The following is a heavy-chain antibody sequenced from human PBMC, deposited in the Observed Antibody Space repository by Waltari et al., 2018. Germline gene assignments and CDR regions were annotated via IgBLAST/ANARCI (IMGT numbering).Heavy chain of an antibody. Sequence: QVQLVQSGAEVKKPGASVKISCKASGYTFTAYYMHWVRQAPGQGLEWMGWVNPKSGSTRFAQKFEGRVTMTSDTSIKTAYIELRTLRSDDTAVYYCAREGGGSTWFDYWGQGTLVTVSS. V-gene: IGHV1-2*02. CDR2: VNPKSGST. CDR3: AREGGGSTWFDY. J-gene: IGHJ4*02. CDR1: GYTFTAYY. D-gene: IGHD6-13*01.